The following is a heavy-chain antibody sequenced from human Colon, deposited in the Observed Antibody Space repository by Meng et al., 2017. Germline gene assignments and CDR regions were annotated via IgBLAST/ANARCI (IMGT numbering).Heavy chain of an antibody. J-gene: IGHJ5*02. CDR3: SRGVVAGAMVWFDP. CDR2: IYHGGNT. CDR1: GGSINSSNW. D-gene: IGHD2-2*01. V-gene: IGHV4-4*02. Sequence: QVQLQESGPVLVKPSGTLSLTCAVSGGSINSSNWWLWVRQPPGKGLEWLGEIYHGGNTNYNPSLKSRVTLSLDKSKNQFSLRLTSVTAADTAMYYCSRGVVAGAMVWFDPWGPGTLVTVSS.